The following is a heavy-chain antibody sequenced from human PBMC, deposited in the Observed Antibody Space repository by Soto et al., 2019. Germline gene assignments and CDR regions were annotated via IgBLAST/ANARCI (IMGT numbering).Heavy chain of an antibody. J-gene: IGHJ6*02. CDR1: GGSINSGGYY. Sequence: PSETLSLTCTVSGGSINSGGYYWSWIRQHPGKGLEWIGYIYYSGSTYYNPSLKSRVTISVDTSKNQFSLKLSSVTAADTAVYYCARIRLHGYYYYGMDVWGQGTTVTVSS. V-gene: IGHV4-31*03. CDR2: IYYSGST. CDR3: ARIRLHGYYYYGMDV.